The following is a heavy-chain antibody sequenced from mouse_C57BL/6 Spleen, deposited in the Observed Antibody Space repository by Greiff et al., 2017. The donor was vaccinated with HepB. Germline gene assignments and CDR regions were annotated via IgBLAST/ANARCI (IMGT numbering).Heavy chain of an antibody. Sequence: EVMLVESGGGLVKPGGSLKLSCAASGFTLSDYGMHWVRQAPEKGLEWVAYISSGRSTIYYADTVKGRFTISRDNAKNTLRLQMTSLRFEDTAMYDCGRRGRSYFDYWGQGATLTVSS. V-gene: IGHV5-17*01. CDR2: ISSGRSTI. CDR1: GFTLSDYG. CDR3: GRRGRSYFDY. J-gene: IGHJ2*01.